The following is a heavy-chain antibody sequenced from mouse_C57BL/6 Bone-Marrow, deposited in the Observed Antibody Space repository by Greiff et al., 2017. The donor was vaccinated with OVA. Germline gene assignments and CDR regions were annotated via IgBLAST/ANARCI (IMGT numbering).Heavy chain of an antibody. Sequence: QVQLQQSGAELAKPGASVKLSCKASGYTFTSYWMHWVIQRPGQGLEWIGYINPSSGYTKYNQKFKDKATLTADKSSSTASMQLSSLTYEDSAVYYCGRSDGSSSYYFDYWGQGTTLTVSS. J-gene: IGHJ2*01. CDR1: GYTFTSYW. CDR2: INPSSGYT. D-gene: IGHD1-1*01. CDR3: GRSDGSSSYYFDY. V-gene: IGHV1-7*01.